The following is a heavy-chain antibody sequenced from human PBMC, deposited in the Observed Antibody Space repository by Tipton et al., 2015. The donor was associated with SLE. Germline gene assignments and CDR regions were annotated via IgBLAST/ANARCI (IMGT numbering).Heavy chain of an antibody. CDR3: AGPIRQDGFDI. CDR2: IYYSGST. J-gene: IGHJ3*02. V-gene: IGHV4-59*04. Sequence: TLSLTCIVSGVSISSHYWSWIRQPPGKGLEWIGYIYYSGSTYYNPSLKSRVTISVDTSKNQFSLKLSSVTAADTAVYYCAGPIRQDGFDIWGQGTMVTVSS. D-gene: IGHD2-21*01. CDR1: GVSISSHY.